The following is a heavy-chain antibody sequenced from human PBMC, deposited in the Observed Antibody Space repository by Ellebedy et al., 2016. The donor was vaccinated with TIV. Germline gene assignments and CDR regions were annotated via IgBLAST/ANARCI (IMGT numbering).Heavy chain of an antibody. CDR3: ANELESVWSYYGMDV. J-gene: IGHJ6*02. Sequence: GGSLRLSCAASGFTFSSYAMSWVRQAPGKGLEWVSAISGSGGSTYYADSVKGRFTISRDNSKNTLYLQMNSLRAEDTAVYYCANELESVWSYYGMDVWGQGTTVTVSS. D-gene: IGHD3-10*01. CDR1: GFTFSSYA. CDR2: ISGSGGST. V-gene: IGHV3-23*01.